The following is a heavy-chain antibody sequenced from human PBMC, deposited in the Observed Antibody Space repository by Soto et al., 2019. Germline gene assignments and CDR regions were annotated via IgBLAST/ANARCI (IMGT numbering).Heavy chain of an antibody. D-gene: IGHD3-3*01. J-gene: IGHJ3*02. CDR1: GFTFSSYS. V-gene: IGHV3-21*01. CDR3: AREGQYTIFGVVTPRGAFDI. CDR2: ISSSSSYI. Sequence: EVQLVESGGGLVKPGGSLRLSCAASGFTFSSYSMNWVRQAPGKGLEWVSSISSSSSYIYYADSVKGRFTISRDNAKNSLYLQMNSLRAEDTAVYYCAREGQYTIFGVVTPRGAFDIWGQGTMVTVSS.